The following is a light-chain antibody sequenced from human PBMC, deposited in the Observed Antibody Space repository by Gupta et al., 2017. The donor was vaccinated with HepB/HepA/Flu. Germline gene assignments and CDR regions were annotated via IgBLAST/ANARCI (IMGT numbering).Light chain of an antibody. CDR2: WAS. CDR1: QSVLYSSNNKNY. V-gene: IGKV4-1*01. Sequence: DIVLTQSPDSMAWSLGERASINCKSSQSVLYSSNNKNYLAWYQQKPGQPPKLPIYWASTRESGVPDRFSGSGSGTDFTLTISSLQAEDVAVYYCQQYYSTPLTFGQGTKVEIK. CDR3: QQYYSTPLT. J-gene: IGKJ1*01.